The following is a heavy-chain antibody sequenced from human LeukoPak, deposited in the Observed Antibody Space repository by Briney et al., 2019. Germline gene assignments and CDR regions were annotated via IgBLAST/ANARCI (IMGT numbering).Heavy chain of an antibody. CDR2: IYYSGST. V-gene: IGHV4-39*07. CDR1: GGSISSSSYY. CDR3: ATDRGGSSSWIDY. Sequence: SETLSLTCTVSGGSISSSSYYWGWIRQPPGKGLEWIGSIYYSGSTYYNPSLKSRVTISVDTSKNQFSLKLSSVTAADTAVYYCATDRGGSSSWIDYWGQGTLVTVSS. D-gene: IGHD6-13*01. J-gene: IGHJ4*02.